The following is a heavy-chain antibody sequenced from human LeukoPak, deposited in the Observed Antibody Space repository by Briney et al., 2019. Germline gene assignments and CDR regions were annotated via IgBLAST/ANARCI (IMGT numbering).Heavy chain of an antibody. CDR2: ISSSSSYI. J-gene: IGHJ6*03. Sequence: PGGSLRLSCAASGFTFSSYSMNWVRQAPGKGLEWVSSISSSSSYIYYADSVKGRFTISRDNAKNTLYLQMNSLRAEDTAVYYCARAKTWDYYYMDVWGKGTTVTISS. CDR3: ARAKTWDYYYMDV. CDR1: GFTFSSYS. V-gene: IGHV3-21*01.